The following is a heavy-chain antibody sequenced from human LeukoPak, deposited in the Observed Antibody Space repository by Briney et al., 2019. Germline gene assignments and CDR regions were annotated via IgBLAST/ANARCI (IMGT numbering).Heavy chain of an antibody. CDR1: GYTFTGYY. CDR2: INPNRGDT. Sequence: ASVKVSCKASGYTFTGYYMHWVRQDPGQGLEWMGWINPNRGDTNYAQKFQGRVTMTRDTSISTAYMELNRLTSDDTAVYYCARALGSSSWYGVYDYWGRGALVTVSS. D-gene: IGHD2-2*01. CDR3: ARALGSSSWYGVYDY. V-gene: IGHV1-2*02. J-gene: IGHJ4*02.